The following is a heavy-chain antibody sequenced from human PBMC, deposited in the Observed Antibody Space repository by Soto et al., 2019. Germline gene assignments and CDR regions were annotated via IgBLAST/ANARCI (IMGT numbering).Heavy chain of an antibody. CDR3: AKDLSSPTYYDILTGYYGRRRDY. V-gene: IGHV3-23*01. D-gene: IGHD3-9*01. CDR2: ISGSGGST. Sequence: GGSLRLSCAASGFTFSSYAMSWVRQAPGKGLEWVSAISGSGGSTYYADSVKGRFTISRDNSKNTLYLQMNSLRAEDTAVYYCAKDLSSPTYYDILTGYYGRRRDYWGQGTLVTVSS. CDR1: GFTFSSYA. J-gene: IGHJ4*02.